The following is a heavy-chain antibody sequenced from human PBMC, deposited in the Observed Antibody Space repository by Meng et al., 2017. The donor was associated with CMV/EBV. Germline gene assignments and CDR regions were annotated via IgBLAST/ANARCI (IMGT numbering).Heavy chain of an antibody. CDR3: AAGYYDFWSGYYTSPTYGMDV. Sequence: GESLKISCAASGFTVSSNYMSWVRQAPGKGLEWVSVIYSGGSTYYADSVKGRFTISRDNSKNTLYLQMNSLRAEDTAVYYCAAGYYDFWSGYYTSPTYGMDVWGQGTTVTVSS. D-gene: IGHD3-3*01. CDR1: GFTVSSNY. CDR2: IYSGGST. J-gene: IGHJ6*02. V-gene: IGHV3-66*02.